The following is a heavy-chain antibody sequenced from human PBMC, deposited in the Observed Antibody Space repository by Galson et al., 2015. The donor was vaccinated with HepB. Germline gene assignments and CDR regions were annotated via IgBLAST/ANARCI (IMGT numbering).Heavy chain of an antibody. D-gene: IGHD5-24*01. CDR2: IFYTGKT. V-gene: IGHV4-39*01. CDR1: GGSIINNDYY. J-gene: IGHJ4*02. Sequence: ETLSLTCSVSGGSIINNDYYWGWIRQPPGKGLEWIGSIFYTGKTFYNPSLKSRVIIPVDRSKNQFSLKLYSVTAADTAVFYCARHGGDDLSSRPHPVDYWGRGTLVTVAS. CDR3: ARHGGDDLSSRPHPVDY.